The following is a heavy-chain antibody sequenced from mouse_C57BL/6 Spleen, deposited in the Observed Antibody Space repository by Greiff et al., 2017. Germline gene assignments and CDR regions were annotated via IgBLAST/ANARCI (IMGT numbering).Heavy chain of an antibody. V-gene: IGHV1-80*01. D-gene: IGHD2-4*01. J-gene: IGHJ3*01. Sequence: VQRVESGAELVKPGASVKISCKASGYAFSSYWMNWVKQRPGKGLEWIGQIYPGDGDTNYNGKFKGKATLTADKSSSTAYMQLSSLTSEDSAVYFCARKGGLQAWFAYWGQGTLVTVSA. CDR1: GYAFSSYW. CDR3: ARKGGLQAWFAY. CDR2: IYPGDGDT.